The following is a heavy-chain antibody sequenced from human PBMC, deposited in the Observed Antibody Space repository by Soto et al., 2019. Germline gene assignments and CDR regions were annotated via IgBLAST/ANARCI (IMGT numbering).Heavy chain of an antibody. CDR2: IIPILGIA. CDR1: GGTFSSYT. D-gene: IGHD6-19*01. J-gene: IGHJ4*02. Sequence: ASVKVSCKASGGTFSSYTISWVRQAPGQGLEWMGRIIPILGIANYAQKFQGRVTITADKSTSTAYMELSSLRSEDTAVYYCARDPLPYSSGWYNYWGQGTLVTVSS. V-gene: IGHV1-69*04. CDR3: ARDPLPYSSGWYNY.